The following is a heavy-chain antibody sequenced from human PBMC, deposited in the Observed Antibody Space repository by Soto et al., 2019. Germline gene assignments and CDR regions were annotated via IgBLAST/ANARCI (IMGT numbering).Heavy chain of an antibody. J-gene: IGHJ4*02. Sequence: EVQLVESGGGLVQPGESLRLSCAASGFTFSSHWMHWVRQAPGRGLVWVSRIKTDGTTTSCADSVKGRFTISRDNAKNTLYLQMNSLRPEDTAVYYCARESAVTGTGLDYWGQGTLVPSPQ. V-gene: IGHV3-74*01. CDR3: ARESAVTGTGLDY. D-gene: IGHD6-19*01. CDR2: IKTDGTTT. CDR1: GFTFSSHW.